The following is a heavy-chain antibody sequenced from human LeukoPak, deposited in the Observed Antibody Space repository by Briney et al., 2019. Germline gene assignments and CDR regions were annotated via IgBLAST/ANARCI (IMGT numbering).Heavy chain of an antibody. D-gene: IGHD4-23*01. J-gene: IGHJ4*02. Sequence: SETLSLTCTVSGGSVSSGSYYWSWIRQPPGKGLEWIAYIHYSGSAAYNPSLKSRVTISRDMSTNQFSLKMTSVTAADTAVYFCARDMGAPDYGSYSVDYWGQGTLVTVSS. CDR1: GGSVSSGSYY. CDR3: ARDMGAPDYGSYSVDY. V-gene: IGHV4-61*01. CDR2: IHYSGSA.